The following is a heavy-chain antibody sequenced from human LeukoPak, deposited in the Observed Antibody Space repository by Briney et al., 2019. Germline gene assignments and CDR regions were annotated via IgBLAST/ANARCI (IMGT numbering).Heavy chain of an antibody. V-gene: IGHV3-23*01. Sequence: PGGSLRLSCAASGFTFTNYAMSWVRQGPGQGLEWVSSITGSGERTYYADSVKGRFTIFRDNSKNTLSLQMNSLRAEDTAVYYCAKNSGYDRSLGYYYFYMGGWGKVTTVTFSS. CDR2: ITGSGERT. J-gene: IGHJ6*03. CDR1: GFTFTNYA. D-gene: IGHD5-12*01. CDR3: AKNSGYDRSLGYYYFYMGG.